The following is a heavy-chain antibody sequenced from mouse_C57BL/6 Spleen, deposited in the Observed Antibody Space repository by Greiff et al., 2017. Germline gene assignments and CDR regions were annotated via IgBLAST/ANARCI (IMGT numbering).Heavy chain of an antibody. V-gene: IGHV1-9*01. Sequence: VKLMESGAELMKPGASVKLSCKATGYTFTGYWIEWVKQRPGHGLEWIGEILPGSGSTNYNEKFKGKATFTADTSSNTAYMQLSSLTTEDSAIYYCARRPFITTVVARDYYAMDYWGQGTSVTVSS. J-gene: IGHJ4*01. D-gene: IGHD1-1*01. CDR2: ILPGSGST. CDR3: ARRPFITTVVARDYYAMDY. CDR1: GYTFTGYW.